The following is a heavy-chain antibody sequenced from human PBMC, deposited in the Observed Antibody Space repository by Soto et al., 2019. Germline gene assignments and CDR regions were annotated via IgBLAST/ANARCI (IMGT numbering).Heavy chain of an antibody. CDR3: AKPVKQLVPNPIDY. CDR1: GLSFSSYA. J-gene: IGHJ4*02. V-gene: IGHV3-23*01. CDR2: ISGSGGST. D-gene: IGHD6-13*01. Sequence: GSLRLSCAASGLSFSSYAMGWVRQAPGKGLEWVSAISGSGGSTYYADSVKGRFTISRDNSKNTLYLQMNSLRAEDTAVYYCAKPVKQLVPNPIDYWGQGTLVTVSS.